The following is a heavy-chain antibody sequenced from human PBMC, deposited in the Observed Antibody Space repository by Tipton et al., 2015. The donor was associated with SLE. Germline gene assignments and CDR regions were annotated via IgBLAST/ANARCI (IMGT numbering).Heavy chain of an antibody. Sequence: TLSLTCAVYGGSFSGYYWSWIRQPPGKGLEWIGEINHSGSTNYNPSLKSRVTISVDTSKNQFSLKLSSVTAADTAVYYCARDFDISGYSPRVFDCWGQGTLVAVS. V-gene: IGHV4-34*01. CDR2: INHSGST. CDR3: ARDFDISGYSPRVFDC. J-gene: IGHJ4*02. D-gene: IGHD3-22*01. CDR1: GGSFSGYY.